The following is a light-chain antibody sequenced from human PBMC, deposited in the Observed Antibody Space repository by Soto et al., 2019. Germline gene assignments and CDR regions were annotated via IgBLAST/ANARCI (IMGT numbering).Light chain of an antibody. CDR3: QQLNSYPYT. CDR1: QGIRGY. CDR2: TAS. Sequence: DIQLTQSPSFLSASVGDRVTITCRASQGIRGYLAWYQQKPGKAPELLIYTASTLQSGVPLRFSGRGSGTEFTLTISGLRPEDFATYYCQQLNSYPYTFGGGTEVEIK. V-gene: IGKV1-9*01. J-gene: IGKJ4*01.